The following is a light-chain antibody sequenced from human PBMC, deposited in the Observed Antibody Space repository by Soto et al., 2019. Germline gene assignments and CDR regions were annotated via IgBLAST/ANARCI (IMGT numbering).Light chain of an antibody. CDR3: QQYDNLLLT. Sequence: DIQMTQSPSSLSASVGYRFTITCQASQDISNYLNWYQQKPGKAPKLLIYDASNLETGVPSRFSGSGSGTDFTFTISSLQPEDIATYYCQQYDNLLLTFGGGTTGDIK. J-gene: IGKJ4*01. V-gene: IGKV1-33*01. CDR2: DAS. CDR1: QDISNY.